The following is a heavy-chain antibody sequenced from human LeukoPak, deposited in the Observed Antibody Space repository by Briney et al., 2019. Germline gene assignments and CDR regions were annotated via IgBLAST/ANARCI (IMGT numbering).Heavy chain of an antibody. CDR1: GFTFNSYA. CDR2: ISSGSSTI. Sequence: GGSLRLSCAASGFTFNSYAMHWVRQAPGKGLEWVSYISSGSSTIYYTDSLKGRFTISRDNAKNSLYLQMNSLRDEDTAVYYCTRGKVGYSNGWSAADYWGQGTLVTVSS. CDR3: TRGKVGYSNGWSAADY. D-gene: IGHD6-19*01. J-gene: IGHJ4*02. V-gene: IGHV3-48*02.